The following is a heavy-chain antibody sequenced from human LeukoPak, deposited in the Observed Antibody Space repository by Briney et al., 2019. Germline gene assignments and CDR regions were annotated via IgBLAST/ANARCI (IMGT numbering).Heavy chain of an antibody. CDR1: GFTFSTYG. CDR2: IWNDGNNK. Sequence: GGSLRLSCAASGFTFSTYGMHWVRQAPGKGLEWVAVIWNDGNNKYYADSVKGRFTISRDNSKNTLYLQMNSLRAEDTAIYYCARDFRGIKDWGQGTLVTVSS. V-gene: IGHV3-33*01. D-gene: IGHD3-10*01. CDR3: ARDFRGIKD. J-gene: IGHJ4*02.